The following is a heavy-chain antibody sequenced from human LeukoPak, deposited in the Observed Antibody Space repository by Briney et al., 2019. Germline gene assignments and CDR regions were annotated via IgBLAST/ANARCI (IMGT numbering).Heavy chain of an antibody. Sequence: GGSLRLSCAASGFTFSSYAMHWVRQAPGKGLEWVAVISYDGSNKYYADSVKGRFTISRDNSKNTLYLQMHSLRAEDTAVYYCARSYRARYFDYWGQGTLVTVSS. V-gene: IGHV3-30*01. D-gene: IGHD1-14*01. CDR1: GFTFSSYA. CDR3: ARSYRARYFDY. CDR2: ISYDGSNK. J-gene: IGHJ4*02.